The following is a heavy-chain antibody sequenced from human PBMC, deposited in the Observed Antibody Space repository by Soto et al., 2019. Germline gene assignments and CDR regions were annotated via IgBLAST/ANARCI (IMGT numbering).Heavy chain of an antibody. CDR1: GGSISGFY. CDR2: IHDSGST. D-gene: IGHD3-3*01. V-gene: IGHV4-59*01. J-gene: IGHJ5*02. CDR3: ARVVRDSWSRFLTNAWIDP. Sequence: SETLSLTCSVSGGSISGFYWTWIRQPPGKGLEWIGYIHDSGSTNYNPALESRVRISVDTSKNELSLKMRSVTAADTAMYYCARVVRDSWSRFLTNAWIDPWGQGTLVSVS.